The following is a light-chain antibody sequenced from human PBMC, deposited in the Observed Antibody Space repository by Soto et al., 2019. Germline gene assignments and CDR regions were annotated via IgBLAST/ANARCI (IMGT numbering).Light chain of an antibody. CDR2: DAS. CDR3: QQDASAPLT. Sequence: PGERANISCRPSQSAGNNSLAWRQQKPGQARKLLLYDASSRYTGVPDRFSGSGSGTDFTLTISRLEPEDFAVYYCQQDASAPLTFGGGTKVDIK. J-gene: IGKJ4*01. CDR1: QSAGNNS. V-gene: IGKV3-20*01.